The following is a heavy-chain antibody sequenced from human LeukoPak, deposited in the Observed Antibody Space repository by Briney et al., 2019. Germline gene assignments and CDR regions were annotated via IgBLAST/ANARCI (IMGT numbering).Heavy chain of an antibody. D-gene: IGHD3-16*02. J-gene: IGHJ4*02. Sequence: GGSLRLSCAASGFTFSSSGMHWVRQAPGKGLEWVAFISYDGSNRYYADSVKGRFTISRDNSKNTLYLQMNSLRAEDTAVYYCAKENRGSYSDYWGQGTLVTVSS. V-gene: IGHV3-30*02. CDR3: AKENRGSYSDY. CDR2: ISYDGSNR. CDR1: GFTFSSSG.